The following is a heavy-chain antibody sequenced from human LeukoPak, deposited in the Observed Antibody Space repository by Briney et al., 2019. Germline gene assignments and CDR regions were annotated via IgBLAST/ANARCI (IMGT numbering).Heavy chain of an antibody. D-gene: IGHD2-21*01. Sequence: GGSLRLSCVGSGFTFRSHAMSWVRQAPEKGLEFVSGIYENGGTTYYADSVKGRFSISRDNSKNTLYLQMDSLRGEDTAVYYCAKDFRIGYSARFDYWGQGALVTVSS. J-gene: IGHJ4*02. CDR3: AKDFRIGYSARFDY. CDR1: GFTFRSHA. CDR2: IYENGGTT. V-gene: IGHV3-23*01.